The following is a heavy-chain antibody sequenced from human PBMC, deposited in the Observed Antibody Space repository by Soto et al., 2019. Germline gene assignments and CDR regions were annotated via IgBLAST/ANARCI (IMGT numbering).Heavy chain of an antibody. D-gene: IGHD2-15*01. V-gene: IGHV1-69*13. CDR1: GGTFSSYA. Sequence: VASVKVSCKASGGTFSSYAISWVRQAPGQGLEWMGGIIPIFGTANYAQKFQGRVTITADESTSTAYMELSSLRSEDTAVYYCARVLGYCSGGSCYQGAFDIWGQGTMVTVSS. CDR2: IIPIFGTA. J-gene: IGHJ3*02. CDR3: ARVLGYCSGGSCYQGAFDI.